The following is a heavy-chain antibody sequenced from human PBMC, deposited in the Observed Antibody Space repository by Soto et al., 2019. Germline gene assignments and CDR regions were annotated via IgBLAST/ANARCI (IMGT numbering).Heavy chain of an antibody. Sequence: EVQLVESGGGLVQPGGSLRLSCAASGFTFSSYSMNWVRQAPGKGLEWVSYISSSSSTIYYADSVKGRFTISRDNAKNSLYLQMNSLGAEDAAVYYCARDRGSWYFDLWGRGTLVTVSS. V-gene: IGHV3-48*01. J-gene: IGHJ2*01. CDR2: ISSSSSTI. CDR1: GFTFSSYS. CDR3: ARDRGSWYFDL. D-gene: IGHD3-10*01.